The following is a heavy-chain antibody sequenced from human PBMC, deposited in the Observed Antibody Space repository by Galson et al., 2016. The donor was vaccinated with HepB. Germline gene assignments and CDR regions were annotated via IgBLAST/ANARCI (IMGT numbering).Heavy chain of an antibody. J-gene: IGHJ6*02. D-gene: IGHD2-8*01. CDR2: INDDGRFT. V-gene: IGHV3-74*01. CDR3: AKFQGGTNTCFRPGGLAVICYYYYGMDV. Sequence: SLRLSCAASEFNFRNDWMHWVRQVPGKGLVWVSRINDDGRFTVYLDSVKGRFTISRDNANNTLYLQMNSLRAEDTAVYYCAKFQGGTNTCFRPGGLAVICYYYYGMDVWGQGTTVTVSS. CDR1: EFNFRNDW.